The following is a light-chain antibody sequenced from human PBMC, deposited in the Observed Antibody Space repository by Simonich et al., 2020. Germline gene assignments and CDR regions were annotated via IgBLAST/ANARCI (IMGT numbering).Light chain of an antibody. CDR2: DAS. J-gene: IGKJ1*01. CDR1: QGISSA. CDR3: QQYYSYPLT. Sequence: AIQLTQSPSSLSASVGDRVTITSRSSQGISSALAWYQQKPGKAPKLLIYDASSLESGVQSRFSGSGSGTDFTLSISSLQPEDFATYYCQQYYSYPLTFGQGTKVEIK. V-gene: IGKV1-13*02.